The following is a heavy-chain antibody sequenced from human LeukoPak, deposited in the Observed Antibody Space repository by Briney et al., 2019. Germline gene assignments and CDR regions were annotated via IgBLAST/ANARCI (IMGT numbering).Heavy chain of an antibody. V-gene: IGHV3-21*01. CDR1: GFTFSSYS. J-gene: IGHJ4*02. CDR2: ISSSSSYI. CDR3: ASLVVPAARRDY. Sequence: PGGSLRLSCAASGFTFSSYSMNWVRQAPGKGLEWVSSISSSSSYIYYADSAKGRFTISRDNAKNSLYLQMNSLRAEDTAVYYCASLVVPAARRDYWGQGTLVTVSS. D-gene: IGHD2-2*01.